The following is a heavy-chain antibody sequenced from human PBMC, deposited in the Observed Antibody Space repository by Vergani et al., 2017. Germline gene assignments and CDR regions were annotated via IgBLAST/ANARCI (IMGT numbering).Heavy chain of an antibody. D-gene: IGHD5-18*01. V-gene: IGHV1-69*08. CDR2: IIPILGIA. CDR3: ARDSGYSYGQGSDY. CDR1: GGTFSSYT. Sequence: QVQLVQSGAEVKKPGSSVKVSCKASGGTFSSYTISWVRQAPGQGLEWMGRIIPILGIANYAQKFQGRVTITADKSTSTAYMGLSSLRSEDTAVYYCARDSGYSYGQGSDYWGQGTLVTVSS. J-gene: IGHJ4*02.